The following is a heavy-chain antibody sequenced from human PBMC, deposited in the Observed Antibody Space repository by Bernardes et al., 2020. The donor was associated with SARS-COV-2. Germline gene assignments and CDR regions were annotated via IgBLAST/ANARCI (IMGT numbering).Heavy chain of an antibody. CDR2: IKQDGSEK. D-gene: IGHD2-2*02. CDR1: WFTLWSFW. Sequence: GGSLRTSRVAPWFTLWSFWMSWVPPAPGKGLEWVANIKQDGSEKFYVDSLRGRFTVSRDNAENSLYLQMNSLRAEDTAVYFCARYTGAYAFNVWGQGTRVTVSS. CDR3: ARYTGAYAFNV. V-gene: IGHV3-7*01. J-gene: IGHJ3*01.